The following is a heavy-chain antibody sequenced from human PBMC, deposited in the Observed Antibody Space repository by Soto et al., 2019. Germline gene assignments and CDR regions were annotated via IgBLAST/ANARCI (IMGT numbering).Heavy chain of an antibody. D-gene: IGHD3-9*01. V-gene: IGHV4-34*01. CDR2: INHSGST. CDR1: GGSFSGYY. J-gene: IGHJ4*01. Sequence: SETLSLTCAVYGGSFSGYYWSWIRQPPGKGLEWIGEINHSGSTNYNPSLKSRVTISVDTSKNQFSLKLSSVTAADTAVYYCARRYYDILTGYHHIDYWGHGTLVTVSS. CDR3: ARRYYDILTGYHHIDY.